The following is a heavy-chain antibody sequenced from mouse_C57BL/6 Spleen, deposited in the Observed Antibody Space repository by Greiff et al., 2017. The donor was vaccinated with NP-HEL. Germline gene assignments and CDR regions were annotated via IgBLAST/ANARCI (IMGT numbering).Heavy chain of an antibody. D-gene: IGHD1-1*01. CDR3: THYYGNFDV. V-gene: IGHV14-4*01. CDR1: GFNIKDDY. J-gene: IGHJ1*03. Sequence: VQLKQSGAELVRPGASVKLSCTASGFNIKDDYMHWVKQRPEQGLEWIGWIDPENGDTEYASKFQGKATITADTSSNTAYLQLSSLTSEDTAVYYCTHYYGNFDVWGTGTTVTVSS. CDR2: IDPENGDT.